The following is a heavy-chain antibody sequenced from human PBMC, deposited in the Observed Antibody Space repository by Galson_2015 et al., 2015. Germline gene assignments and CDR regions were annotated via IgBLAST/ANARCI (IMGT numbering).Heavy chain of an antibody. CDR1: GFTFSSYA. V-gene: IGHV3-30-3*01. CDR2: ISYDGSNK. CDR3: VRDLLRAVRGVIEALPYYYYYGMDV. Sequence: SLRLSCAASGFTFSSYAMHWVRQAPGKGLEWVAVISYDGSNKYYADSVKGRFTISRDNSKNTLYLQTNSLRAEDTAVYYCVRDLLRAVRGVIEALPYYYYYGMDVWGQGTTVTVSS. J-gene: IGHJ6*02. D-gene: IGHD3-10*01.